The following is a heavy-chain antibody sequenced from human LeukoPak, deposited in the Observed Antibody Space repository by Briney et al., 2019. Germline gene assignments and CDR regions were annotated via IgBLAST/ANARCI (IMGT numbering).Heavy chain of an antibody. V-gene: IGHV3-21*01. CDR3: ARITIFGYFDY. CDR2: ISSSSSYI. D-gene: IGHD3-3*01. Sequence: GGSLRLSCAASGFTVSSNYMSWVRQAPGKGLEWVSSISSSSSYIYYADSVKGRFTIPRDDAKNSLYLQMNSLRAEDTAVYYCARITIFGYFDYWGQGTLVTVSS. CDR1: GFTVSSNY. J-gene: IGHJ4*02.